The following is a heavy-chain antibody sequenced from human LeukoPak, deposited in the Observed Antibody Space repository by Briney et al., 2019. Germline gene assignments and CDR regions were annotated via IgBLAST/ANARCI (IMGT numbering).Heavy chain of an antibody. J-gene: IGHJ4*02. Sequence: SSETLSLTCTVSGGSISSYHWSWIRQPPGKGLEWIGYIYSSGSTNYNPSLESRVTISADTSKNQFSLKLSPVTAADTAVYYCARLGHTSSWYKIDYWGQGTLVTVSS. V-gene: IGHV4-59*08. CDR3: ARLGHTSSWYKIDY. CDR1: GGSISSYH. CDR2: IYSSGST. D-gene: IGHD6-19*01.